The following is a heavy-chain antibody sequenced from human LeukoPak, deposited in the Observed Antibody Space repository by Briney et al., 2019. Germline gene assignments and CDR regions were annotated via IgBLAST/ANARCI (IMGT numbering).Heavy chain of an antibody. D-gene: IGHD3-10*01. Sequence: GGSLRLSCAASGFTFSSYGMHWVRRAPGKGLEWVAVIWYDGSNKYYADSVKGRFTISRDNSKNTLYLQMNSLRAEDTAVYYCASGITMVRGPTDYYGMDVWGKGTTVTVSS. CDR2: IWYDGSNK. J-gene: IGHJ6*04. CDR3: ASGITMVRGPTDYYGMDV. V-gene: IGHV3-33*01. CDR1: GFTFSSYG.